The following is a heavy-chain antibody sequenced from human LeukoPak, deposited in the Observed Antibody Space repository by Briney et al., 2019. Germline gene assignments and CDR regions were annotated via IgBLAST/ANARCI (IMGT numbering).Heavy chain of an antibody. V-gene: IGHV5-51*01. CDR2: IYPGDSDT. J-gene: IGHJ3*02. CDR1: GYSFTSYW. CDR3: ASQPISIDIARHPDAFDI. Sequence: GESLKISCKGSGYSFTSYWIGWVRQMPGKGLEWMGIIYPGDSDTRYSPSFQGQVTISADKSISTAYLQWSSLKASDTAMYYCASQPISIDIARHPDAFDIWGQGTMVTVSS. D-gene: IGHD2-15*01.